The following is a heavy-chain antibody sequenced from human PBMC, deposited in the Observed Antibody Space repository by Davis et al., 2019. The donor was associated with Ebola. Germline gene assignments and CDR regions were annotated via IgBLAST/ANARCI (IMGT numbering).Heavy chain of an antibody. D-gene: IGHD6-13*01. Sequence: GESLKISCAASGFTFSGSAMHWVRQASGKGLEWVGRIRSKANSYATAYAASVKGRFTISRDDSKNTAYLQMNSLKTEDTAVYYCARDPSKVAAAVSWFDPWGQGTLVTVSS. CDR2: IRSKANSYAT. CDR1: GFTFSGSA. CDR3: ARDPSKVAAAVSWFDP. J-gene: IGHJ5*02. V-gene: IGHV3-73*01.